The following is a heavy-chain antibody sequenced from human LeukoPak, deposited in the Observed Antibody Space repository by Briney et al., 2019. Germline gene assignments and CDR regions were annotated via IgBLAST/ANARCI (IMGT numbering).Heavy chain of an antibody. CDR2: INPNSGGT. D-gene: IGHD3-22*01. V-gene: IGHV1-2*02. J-gene: IGHJ4*02. Sequence: ASVRVSCKASGYSFTNYDINWVRQAPGQGLEWMGWINPNSGGTNYAQKFQGRVTMTWDTSISTAYMELSRLRSDDTAVYYCARFFSNPYYYDSSGPYPDYWGQGTLVTVSS. CDR1: GYSFTNYD. CDR3: ARFFSNPYYYDSSGPYPDY.